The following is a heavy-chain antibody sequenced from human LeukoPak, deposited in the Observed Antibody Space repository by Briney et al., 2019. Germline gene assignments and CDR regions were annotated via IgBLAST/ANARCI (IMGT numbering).Heavy chain of an antibody. Sequence: GGSLRLSCAASGFTFSSYGMHWVRQAPGKGLEWVAVISYDGSNKYYADSVKGRFTISRDNSKSTLYLQMNSLRAEDTAVYYCAKDGNVWYYDFWSTDIHDAFDIWGQGTMVTVSS. J-gene: IGHJ3*02. CDR1: GFTFSSYG. D-gene: IGHD3-3*01. CDR3: AKDGNVWYYDFWSTDIHDAFDI. CDR2: ISYDGSNK. V-gene: IGHV3-30*18.